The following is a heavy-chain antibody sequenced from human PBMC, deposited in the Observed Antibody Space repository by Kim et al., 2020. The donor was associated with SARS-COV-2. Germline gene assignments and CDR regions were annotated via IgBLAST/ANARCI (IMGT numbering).Heavy chain of an antibody. CDR3: VKGKDYGDSLRGWGDY. D-gene: IGHD4-17*01. CDR1: GFTFSSYA. V-gene: IGHV3-64D*06. J-gene: IGHJ4*02. Sequence: GGSLRLSCSASGFTFSSYAMHWVRQAPGKGLEYVSAISSNGGSTYYADSVKGRFTISRDNSKNTLYLQMSSLRAEDTAVYYCVKGKDYGDSLRGWGDYWGQGTLVTVSS. CDR2: ISSNGGST.